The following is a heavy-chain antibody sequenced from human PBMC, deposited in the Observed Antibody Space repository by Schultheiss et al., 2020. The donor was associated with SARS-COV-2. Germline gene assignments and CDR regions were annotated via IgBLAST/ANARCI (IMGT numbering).Heavy chain of an antibody. CDR2: ISGSGGST. Sequence: GGSLRLSCADSGFTFSDYYMSWIRQAPGKGLEWVSAISGSGGSTYYADSVKGRFTISRDNSKNTLYLQMNSLRAEDTAVYYCARDNTYLGPMDVWGQGTTVTVSS. CDR1: GFTFSDYY. J-gene: IGHJ6*02. D-gene: IGHD2/OR15-2a*01. V-gene: IGHV3-23*01. CDR3: ARDNTYLGPMDV.